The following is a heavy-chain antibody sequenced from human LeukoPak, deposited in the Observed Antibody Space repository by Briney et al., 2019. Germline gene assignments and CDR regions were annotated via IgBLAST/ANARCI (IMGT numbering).Heavy chain of an antibody. CDR2: INHSGST. Sequence: PSETLSLTCAVYGGSFSGYYWSWIRQPPGKGLEWIGEINHSGSTNYNPSLKSRVTISVDTSKNQFSLKLSSVTAADTAVYYCARRKKQWLSRPYDYWGQGTLVTVSS. V-gene: IGHV4-34*01. J-gene: IGHJ4*02. CDR3: ARRKKQWLSRPYDY. CDR1: GGSFSGYY. D-gene: IGHD6-19*01.